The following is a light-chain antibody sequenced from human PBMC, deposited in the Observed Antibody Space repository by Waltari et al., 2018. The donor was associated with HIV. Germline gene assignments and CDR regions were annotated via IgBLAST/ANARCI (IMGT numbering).Light chain of an antibody. Sequence: QAVLTQTPSASASPGQKITISCSGSDSNVGSHYVYWYHQFPGRAPKLLLYQNKQRSSGVPDRFSGSKSGTSASLTISGLRSEDEGTYFCGAWDDNLRGLFGAGTKLTVL. CDR2: QNK. V-gene: IGLV1-47*01. CDR1: DSNVGSHY. J-gene: IGLJ2*01. CDR3: GAWDDNLRGL.